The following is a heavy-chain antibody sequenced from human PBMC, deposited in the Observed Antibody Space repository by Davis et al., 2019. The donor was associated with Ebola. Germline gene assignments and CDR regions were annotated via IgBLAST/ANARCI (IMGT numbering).Heavy chain of an antibody. J-gene: IGHJ3*01. CDR3: AREVNNAFDV. Sequence: GESLKISCAASGFTFTDHYMDWVRQAPGKGLEWVGRTRNKANSYTTEYAASVKGRFTISRDDSKNSLYLQMNSLKIEDTAVYYCAREVNNAFDVWAQGTMVIVSS. CDR2: TRNKANSYTT. D-gene: IGHD3-22*01. CDR1: GFTFTDHY. V-gene: IGHV3-72*01.